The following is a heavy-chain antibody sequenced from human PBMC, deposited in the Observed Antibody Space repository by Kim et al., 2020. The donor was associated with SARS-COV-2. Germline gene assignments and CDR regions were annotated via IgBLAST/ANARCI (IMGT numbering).Heavy chain of an antibody. CDR3: ARIEGAVAGNEEDAFDI. Sequence: GGSLRLSCAASGFTFSSYGMHWVRQAPGKGLEWVAVISYDGSNKYYADSVKGRFTISRDNSKNTLYLQMNSLRAEDTAVYYCARIEGAVAGNEEDAFDIWGQGTMVTVSS. J-gene: IGHJ3*02. CDR2: ISYDGSNK. D-gene: IGHD6-19*01. V-gene: IGHV3-33*05. CDR1: GFTFSSYG.